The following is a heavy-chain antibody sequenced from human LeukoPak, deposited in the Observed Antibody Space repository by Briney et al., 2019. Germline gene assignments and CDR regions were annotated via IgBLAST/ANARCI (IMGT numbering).Heavy chain of an antibody. D-gene: IGHD1-26*01. V-gene: IGHV4-59*08. Sequence: SETLSLTCTAPGGSISSYYWSWIRQPPGKGLEWIGYIYYSGSTNYNPSLKSRVTISVDTSKNQFSLKLSSVTAADTAMYYCAGRRVGATARYYYGMDVWGQGTTVTVSS. CDR3: AGRRVGATARYYYGMDV. CDR1: GGSISSYY. J-gene: IGHJ6*02. CDR2: IYYSGST.